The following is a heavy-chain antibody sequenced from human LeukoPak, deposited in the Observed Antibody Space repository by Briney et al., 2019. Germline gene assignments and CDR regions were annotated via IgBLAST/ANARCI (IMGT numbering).Heavy chain of an antibody. CDR1: GFTFSSYA. Sequence: PGGSLRLSCAASGFTFSSYAMSWVRQAPGKGLEWVSAISGSGGSTYYADSVKGRFTISRDNSKNTLYLQMNSLRAEDTAVYYCAKQGGYCSSTSCYTHYYFDYWGQGTLVTVSS. CDR2: ISGSGGST. V-gene: IGHV3-23*01. CDR3: AKQGGYCSSTSCYTHYYFDY. J-gene: IGHJ4*02. D-gene: IGHD2-2*02.